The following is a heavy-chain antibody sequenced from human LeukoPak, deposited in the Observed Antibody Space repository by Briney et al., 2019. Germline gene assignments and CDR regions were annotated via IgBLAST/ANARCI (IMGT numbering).Heavy chain of an antibody. CDR1: GGSFSGYY. CDR3: ARAQYNWNYLASYDAFDI. D-gene: IGHD1-7*01. CDR2: INHSGST. V-gene: IGHV4-34*01. Sequence: SETLSLTCAVYGGSFSGYYWSWIRQPPGKGLEWIGEINHSGSTNYNPSLKSRVTISVDTSKNQFSLKLSSVTAADTAVYYCARAQYNWNYLASYDAFDIWGQGTMVTVSS. J-gene: IGHJ3*02.